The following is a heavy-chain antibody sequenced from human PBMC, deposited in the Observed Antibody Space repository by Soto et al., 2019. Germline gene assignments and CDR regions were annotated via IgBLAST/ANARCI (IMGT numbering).Heavy chain of an antibody. J-gene: IGHJ5*02. CDR3: ARGGGYDNWFDP. D-gene: IGHD3-16*01. V-gene: IGHV4-61*08. Sequence: PSETLSLTCTVSGGSISSGDYYWSWIRQPPGKGLEWIGHMHYGGNSDYNPSLKSRVTISVDRSKNQFSLKLSSVTAADTAVYYCARGGGYDNWFDPWGQGTLVTVSS. CDR2: MHYGGNS. CDR1: GGSISSGDYY.